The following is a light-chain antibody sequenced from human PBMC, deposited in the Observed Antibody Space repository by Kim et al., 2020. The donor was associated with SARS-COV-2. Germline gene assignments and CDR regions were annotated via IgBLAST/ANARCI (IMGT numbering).Light chain of an antibody. CDR1: QSVSSD. J-gene: IGKJ2*01. CDR3: QQRSNWYT. V-gene: IGKV3-11*01. CDR2: DAS. Sequence: LSPGERATLSCRASQSVSSDLAWYQQKPGQAPRLLIYDASNRATGIPARFSGSGSGTDFTLTISSLEPEDFAVYYCQQRSNWYTFGQGTKLEI.